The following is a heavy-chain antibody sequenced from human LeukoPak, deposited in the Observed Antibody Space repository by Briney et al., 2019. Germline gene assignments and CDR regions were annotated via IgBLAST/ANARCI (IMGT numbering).Heavy chain of an antibody. CDR1: GFPFNSYA. CDR2: ISGAGATT. Sequence: GGSLRLSCATSGFPFNSYAMSWVRQTPGKGLEWVSGISGAGATTYYADSVKGRFTLSRDLSRNTVYLQLNDLRVEDTAIYYCAKANWVSNADAVWWGQGTQVTVSS. V-gene: IGHV3-23*01. CDR3: AKANWVSNADAVW. D-gene: IGHD1-1*01. J-gene: IGHJ4*02.